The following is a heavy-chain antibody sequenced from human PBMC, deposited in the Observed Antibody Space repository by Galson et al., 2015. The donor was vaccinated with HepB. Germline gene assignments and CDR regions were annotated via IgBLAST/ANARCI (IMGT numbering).Heavy chain of an antibody. CDR1: GFSISSYW. D-gene: IGHD1-7*01. CDR3: ARALGTMYDY. Sequence: SLRLSCAASGFSISSYWMRWVRQAPGKGLEFVANIRQDSVTKYYVDSVKGRFTISRDNAQNSLYLQMDSLRAEDTAVYYCARALGTMYDYWGQGTLVIVSS. V-gene: IGHV3-7*03. CDR2: IRQDSVTK. J-gene: IGHJ4*02.